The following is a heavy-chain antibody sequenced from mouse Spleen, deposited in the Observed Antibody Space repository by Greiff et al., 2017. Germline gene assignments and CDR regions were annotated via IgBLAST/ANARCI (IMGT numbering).Heavy chain of an antibody. Sequence: VQLQQSGPELVKPGASVKISCKASGYAFSSSWMNWVKQRPGKGLEWIGRIYPGDGDTNYNGKFKGKATLTADKSSSTAYMQLSSLTSEDSAVYFCARGYYGSSYGEFAYWGRGTLVTVSA. D-gene: IGHD1-1*01. CDR1: GYAFSSSW. CDR2: IYPGDGDT. J-gene: IGHJ3*01. CDR3: ARGYYGSSYGEFAY. V-gene: IGHV1-82*01.